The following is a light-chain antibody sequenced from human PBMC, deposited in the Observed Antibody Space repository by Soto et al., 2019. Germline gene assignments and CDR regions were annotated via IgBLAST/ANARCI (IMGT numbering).Light chain of an antibody. CDR2: AAS. Sequence: DIQMTQSPSSLSASVGDRVTITCRASQSISTYLNWYQQKVGKAPKLLIYAASSLQRGVPSRFSGSGSGTDFTLSISSLQPEDFATYYCQHSYSTTRTFGQGTKLEIK. CDR1: QSISTY. V-gene: IGKV1-39*01. J-gene: IGKJ2*02. CDR3: QHSYSTTRT.